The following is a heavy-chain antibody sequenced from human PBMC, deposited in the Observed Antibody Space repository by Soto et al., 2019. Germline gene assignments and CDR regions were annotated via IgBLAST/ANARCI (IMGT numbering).Heavy chain of an antibody. V-gene: IGHV3-30-3*01. J-gene: IGHJ4*02. CDR2: ISYDGSNK. D-gene: IGHD3-3*01. CDR3: ARDPRLRFLEWLLDY. Sequence: PGGSLRLSXAASGFTFSSYAMHWVRQAPGKGLEWVAVISYDGSNKYYADSVKGRFTISRDNSKNTLYLQMNSLRAEDTAVYYCARDPRLRFLEWLLDYWGQGTLVTVSS. CDR1: GFTFSSYA.